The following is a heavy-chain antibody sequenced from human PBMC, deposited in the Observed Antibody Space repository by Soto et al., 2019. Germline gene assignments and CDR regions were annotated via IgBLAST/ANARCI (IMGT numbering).Heavy chain of an antibody. Sequence: QLHLVQSGAVVKKPGASVTVSCSASGYPVTAYYMHWVRQAPGRGLEWMGGINPATGAAKYTQTFRGRVNRARDTSTSTVFMELSGLASGDTAVFYWARGGGVGVAGSAAFDMWGQGTLVTVSS. CDR2: INPATGAA. D-gene: IGHD3-3*01. J-gene: IGHJ3*02. CDR1: GYPVTAYY. CDR3: ARGGGVGVAGSAAFDM. V-gene: IGHV1-2*02.